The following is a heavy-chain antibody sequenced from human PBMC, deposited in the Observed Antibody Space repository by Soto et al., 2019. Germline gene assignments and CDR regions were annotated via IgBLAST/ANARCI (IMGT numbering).Heavy chain of an antibody. V-gene: IGHV4-59*08. D-gene: IGHD4-4*01. CDR3: ARAGVLLSGRNSDYYYTMDV. J-gene: IGHJ6*02. CDR1: GGSISSYY. Sequence: SETLSLTCTVSGGSISSYYWSWIRPPPGKGQEWIGYIYYSGSTNYNPSLKSRVTISVDTSKNQFSAKLSSVTAAETAVYYCARAGVLLSGRNSDYYYTMDVWGQGTPLTVSS. CDR2: IYYSGST.